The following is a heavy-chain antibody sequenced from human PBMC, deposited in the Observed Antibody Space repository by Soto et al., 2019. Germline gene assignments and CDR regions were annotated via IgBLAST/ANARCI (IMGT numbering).Heavy chain of an antibody. D-gene: IGHD3-3*01. J-gene: IGHJ5*02. CDR1: GGSISSSSYY. CDR3: ARHGQGITIFGVVKNWFDP. V-gene: IGHV4-39*01. CDR2: IYYSGST. Sequence: SGTLSLTCTVSGGSISSSSYYWGWIRQPPGKGLEWIGSIYYSGSTYYNPSLKGRVTISVDTSKNQFSLKLSSVTAADTAVYYCARHGQGITIFGVVKNWFDPWGQGTLVTVSS.